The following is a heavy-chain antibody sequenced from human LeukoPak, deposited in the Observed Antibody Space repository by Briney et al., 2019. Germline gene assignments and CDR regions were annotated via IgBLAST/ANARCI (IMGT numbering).Heavy chain of an antibody. D-gene: IGHD1-26*01. CDR3: ARQGRGSRSWFDP. CDR1: GGSISSSSYY. V-gene: IGHV4-39*01. J-gene: IGHJ5*02. Sequence: PSETLSLTCTVPGGSISSSSYYWGWIRQPPGKGLEWIGSIYYSGSTYYNPSLKSRVTISVDTSKNQFSLKLSSVTAADTAVYYCARQGRGSRSWFDPWGQGTLVTVSS. CDR2: IYYSGST.